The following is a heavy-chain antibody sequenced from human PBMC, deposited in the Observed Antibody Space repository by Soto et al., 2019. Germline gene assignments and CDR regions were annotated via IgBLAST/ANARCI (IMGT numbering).Heavy chain of an antibody. CDR1: GVTFSDYY. CDR3: ATEYCSSTSCYGYYYYGMDV. D-gene: IGHD2-2*01. J-gene: IGHJ6*02. Sequence: GGSLRLSCAASGVTFSDYYMSWIRQAPGKGLEWVSYISSSGSTIYYADSVKGRFTISRDNAKNSLYLQMNSLRAEDTAVYYCATEYCSSTSCYGYYYYGMDVWGQGTTVTVSS. V-gene: IGHV3-11*01. CDR2: ISSSGSTI.